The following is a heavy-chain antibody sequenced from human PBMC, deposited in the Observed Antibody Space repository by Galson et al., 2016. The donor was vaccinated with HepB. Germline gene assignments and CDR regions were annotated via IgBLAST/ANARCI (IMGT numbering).Heavy chain of an antibody. CDR3: ATGVAGENSFYFDD. V-gene: IGHV1-3*01. D-gene: IGHD4-23*01. CDR1: GHTFTSYS. Sequence: SVKVSCKASGHTFTSYSMHWVRRAPGQSLEWMGWINGGTGNTKYSQKFQGTVTFTRDTSASTGYMELSSLTSEDTAVFYCATGVAGENSFYFDDWGQGALVTVST. J-gene: IGHJ4*02. CDR2: INGGTGNT.